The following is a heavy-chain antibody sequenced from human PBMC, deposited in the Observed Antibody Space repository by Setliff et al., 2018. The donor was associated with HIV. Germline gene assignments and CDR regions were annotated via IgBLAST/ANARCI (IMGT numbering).Heavy chain of an antibody. J-gene: IGHJ4*02. D-gene: IGHD3-22*01. V-gene: IGHV4-59*12. CDR2: IYHSGTT. CDR1: GLIFSSYE. Sequence: PGGSLRLSCAASGLIFSSYEMNWIRQPPGKGLEWVGFIYHSGTTYYNPSLKDRVTMSVDTFANQFSLKLTSVTAADTAVYFCTREGSYYDRTGYWPVFDDWGQGTLVTVSS. CDR3: TREGSYYDRTGYWPVFDD.